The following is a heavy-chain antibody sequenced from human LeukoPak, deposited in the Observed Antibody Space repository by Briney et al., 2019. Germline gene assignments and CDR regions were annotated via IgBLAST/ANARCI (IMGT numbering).Heavy chain of an antibody. Sequence: SETLSLTCAVYGGSLGGYSWSWIRQPPGKGLEWIGEINHSGSTYYNPSLKSRVTISVDTSKNQFSLKLSSVTAADTAVYYCARGGYSYGSAFDYWGQGTLVTVSS. CDR2: INHSGST. V-gene: IGHV4-34*01. D-gene: IGHD5-18*01. CDR1: GGSLGGYS. CDR3: ARGGYSYGSAFDY. J-gene: IGHJ4*02.